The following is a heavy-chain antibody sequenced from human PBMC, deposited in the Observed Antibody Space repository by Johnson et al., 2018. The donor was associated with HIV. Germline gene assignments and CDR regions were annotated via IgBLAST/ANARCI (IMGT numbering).Heavy chain of an antibody. CDR2: IGTVGDT. V-gene: IGHV3-13*01. Sequence: VQLVEYGGGVVQPGRSLRLSCAASGFTFSSYDMHWVRQATGKGLEWVSVIGTVGDTYYPGSVKGRFTSSRDNSKNTLYLQMKSLRAEDTAVYYCARGYYDGSWGGNHDAFDIWGQGTMVTVSS. D-gene: IGHD3-22*01. J-gene: IGHJ3*02. CDR3: ARGYYDGSWGGNHDAFDI. CDR1: GFTFSSYD.